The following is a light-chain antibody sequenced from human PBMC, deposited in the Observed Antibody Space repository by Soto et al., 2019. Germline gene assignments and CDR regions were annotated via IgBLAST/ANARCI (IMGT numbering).Light chain of an antibody. V-gene: IGLV2-11*01. CDR2: TVN. CDR3: CSYAGSHIWV. CDR1: SSDVGNYDY. Sequence: QSALTQPRSVSGSPGQSVAISCTGTSSDVGNYDYVSWYQQHPGKVPKLIIYTVNKRTSGVPDRFSASKSGNTASLTISGLQAEDEADYYCCSYAGSHIWVFGGGPKLTVL. J-gene: IGLJ3*02.